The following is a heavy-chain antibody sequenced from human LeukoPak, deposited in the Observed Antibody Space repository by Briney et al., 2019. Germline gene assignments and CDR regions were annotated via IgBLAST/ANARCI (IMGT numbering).Heavy chain of an antibody. J-gene: IGHJ4*02. CDR3: AKEQITMVRGAIFPLDY. D-gene: IGHD3-10*01. CDR1: GFTFSSYA. CDR2: ISYDGSNK. V-gene: IGHV3-30*04. Sequence: PGRSLRLSCAASGFTFSSYAMHWVRQAPGKGLEWVAVISYDGSNKYYADSVKGRFTISRDNSKNTLYLQMNSLRAEDTAVYYCAKEQITMVRGAIFPLDYWGQGTLVTVSS.